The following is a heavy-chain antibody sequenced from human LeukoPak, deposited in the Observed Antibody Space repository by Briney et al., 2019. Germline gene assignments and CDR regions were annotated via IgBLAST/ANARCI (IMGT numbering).Heavy chain of an antibody. CDR3: ARDGGFCSGGFCYRLFDP. D-gene: IGHD2-15*01. Sequence: PGGSLRLSCAASGFNFSSHNMVWVRQPPGKGLEWISYISDSSITMYYADSVKGRFTISRDNAKNSLYLQMNSLRAEDTAVYYCARDGGFCSGGFCYRLFDPWGQGTLVTVSS. CDR1: GFNFSSHN. CDR2: ISDSSITM. J-gene: IGHJ5*02. V-gene: IGHV3-48*04.